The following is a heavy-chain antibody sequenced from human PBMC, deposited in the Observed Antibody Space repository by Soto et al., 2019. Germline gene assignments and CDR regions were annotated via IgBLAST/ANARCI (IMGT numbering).Heavy chain of an antibody. CDR3: AKDMGPVAGYFQH. Sequence: GGSLRLSCAASGFTFDDYAMHWVRQAPGKGLEWVSGISWNSGSIGYADSVKGRFTISRDNAKNSLYLQMNSLRAEDTALYYCAKDMGPVAGYFQHWGQGTLVTVSS. CDR1: GFTFDDYA. J-gene: IGHJ1*01. D-gene: IGHD6-19*01. V-gene: IGHV3-9*01. CDR2: ISWNSGSI.